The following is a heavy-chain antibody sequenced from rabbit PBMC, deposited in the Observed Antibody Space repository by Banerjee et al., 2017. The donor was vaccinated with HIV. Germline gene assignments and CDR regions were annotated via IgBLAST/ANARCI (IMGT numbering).Heavy chain of an antibody. CDR2: IDPDYGST. J-gene: IGHJ3*01. CDR1: GFDFSNYY. D-gene: IGHD2-1*01. V-gene: IGHV1S7*01. Sequence: QLKESGGGLVQPGGSLKLSCKASGFDFSNYYMSWVRQAPGKGLEWIGYIDPDYGSTDYASWVNGRFTISSHHAQNTLYLQLNSLTAADTATYFCARDRYSYDDYGDPISSTRLDLWGPGTLVTDS. CDR3: ARDRYSYDDYGDPISSTRLDL.